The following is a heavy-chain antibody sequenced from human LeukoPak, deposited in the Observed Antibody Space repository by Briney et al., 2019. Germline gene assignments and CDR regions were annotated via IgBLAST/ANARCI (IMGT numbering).Heavy chain of an antibody. Sequence: GGSLRLSCAASGFTVSSNYVSWVRQAPGKGLEWVSVIYSSGSTNYADSVKDRFTISRDNSKSTLYLQMRSLRAEDTAVYYCAKDLSADTAMVTYYYYGMDVWGQGTTVTVSS. J-gene: IGHJ6*02. CDR2: IYSSGST. D-gene: IGHD5-18*01. V-gene: IGHV3-66*01. CDR3: AKDLSADTAMVTYYYYGMDV. CDR1: GFTVSSNY.